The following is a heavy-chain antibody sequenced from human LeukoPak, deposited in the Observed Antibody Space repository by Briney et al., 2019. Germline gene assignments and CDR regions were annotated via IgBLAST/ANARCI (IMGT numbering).Heavy chain of an antibody. J-gene: IGHJ4*02. V-gene: IGHV1-8*01. Sequence: ASVKVSCKASGYTFTSYDINWVRQATGHGLEWMGWMNPNSGNTGYAQKFQGRVTMTRNTSISTAYMELSSLRSEDTAVYYCARGAYYYDILTGYYYWGQGTLVTVS. CDR2: MNPNSGNT. CDR3: ARGAYYYDILTGYYY. D-gene: IGHD3-9*01. CDR1: GYTFTSYD.